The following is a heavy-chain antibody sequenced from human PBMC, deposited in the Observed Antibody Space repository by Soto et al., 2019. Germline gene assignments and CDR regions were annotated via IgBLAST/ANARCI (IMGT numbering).Heavy chain of an antibody. CDR2: ISGSGGST. CDR3: ANRAAGTPFDY. J-gene: IGHJ4*02. Sequence: EVQLLESGGGLVQPGGSLRLSCAASGFTFSSYAMSWVRQAPGKGLEWVSVISGSGGSTYYADSVKGRFTISRDNSKNTLYLQTNSLRAEDTAVYYWANRAAGTPFDYWGQGTLVTVSS. D-gene: IGHD6-13*01. V-gene: IGHV3-23*01. CDR1: GFTFSSYA.